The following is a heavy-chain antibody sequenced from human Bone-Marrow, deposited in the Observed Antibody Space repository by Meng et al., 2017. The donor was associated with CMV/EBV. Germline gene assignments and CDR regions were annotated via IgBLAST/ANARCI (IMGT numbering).Heavy chain of an antibody. D-gene: IGHD6-13*01. CDR1: GYSFSTYW. J-gene: IGHJ5*02. CDR3: AVVRKAAGLGWSDP. Sequence: SGYSFSTYWINGVRQKPGRGLEWIGRIDPKDYYTTYSPSFQGHVSISADKSIGIVYLQWSSLKASDTAMYYCAVVRKAAGLGWSDPWGQGTLVTVSS. CDR2: IDPKDYYT. V-gene: IGHV5-10-1*01.